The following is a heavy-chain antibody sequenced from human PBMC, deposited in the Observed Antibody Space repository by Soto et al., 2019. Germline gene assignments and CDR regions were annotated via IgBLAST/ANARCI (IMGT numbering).Heavy chain of an antibody. V-gene: IGHV3-23*01. Sequence: GGSLRLSCAASGFTFSSYAMSWVRQAPGKGLEWVSGISDSGGSTYYADSVKGRFTISRDNSKNTLYLQMNSLRAEDTAVYYCAKGRNYYDTSDYYYYFDYWGQGTLVTVSS. CDR3: AKGRNYYDTSDYYYYFDY. CDR1: GFTFSSYA. D-gene: IGHD3-22*01. J-gene: IGHJ4*02. CDR2: ISDSGGST.